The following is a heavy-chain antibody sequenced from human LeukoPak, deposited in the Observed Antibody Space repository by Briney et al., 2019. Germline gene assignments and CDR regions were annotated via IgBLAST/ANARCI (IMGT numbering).Heavy chain of an antibody. Sequence: ASVKVSXKASGYTFTGYYMHWVRQAPGQGLEWMGWINPNSGGTNYAQKFQGRVTMTRDTSISTAYMELSRLRSDDTAVYYCARIGYCSGGSCPFDYWGQGTLVTVSS. V-gene: IGHV1-2*02. CDR2: INPNSGGT. CDR3: ARIGYCSGGSCPFDY. D-gene: IGHD2-15*01. CDR1: GYTFTGYY. J-gene: IGHJ4*02.